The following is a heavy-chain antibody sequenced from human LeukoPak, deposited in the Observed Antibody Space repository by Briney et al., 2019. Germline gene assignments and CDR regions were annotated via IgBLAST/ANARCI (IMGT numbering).Heavy chain of an antibody. CDR3: ARGENVAAAGIEY. CDR1: GGSVSSGRHY. CDR2: IYYGGNT. D-gene: IGHD6-13*01. Sequence: PSETLSLTCIVSGGSVSSGRHYWAWIRQPPGMGLELLGSIYYGGNTYYSLSLKSRVTISVETSKNQFSLRLSSVTATDTAVYYCARGENVAAAGIEYWGQGTLVTVSS. V-gene: IGHV4-39*01. J-gene: IGHJ4*02.